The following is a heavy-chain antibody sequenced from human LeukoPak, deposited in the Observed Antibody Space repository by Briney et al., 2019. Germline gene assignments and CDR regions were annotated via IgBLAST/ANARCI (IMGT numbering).Heavy chain of an antibody. D-gene: IGHD6-13*01. CDR2: ISSSSSTI. CDR3: AKARAAAGRGHYYYGMDV. J-gene: IGHJ6*02. V-gene: IGHV3-48*04. Sequence: GGSLRLSCAASGFTFSSYSMNWVRQAPGKGLEWVSYISSSSSTIYYADFVKGRFTISRDNAKNSLYLQMNSLRAEDTAVYYCAKARAAAGRGHYYYGMDVWGQGTTVTVSS. CDR1: GFTFSSYS.